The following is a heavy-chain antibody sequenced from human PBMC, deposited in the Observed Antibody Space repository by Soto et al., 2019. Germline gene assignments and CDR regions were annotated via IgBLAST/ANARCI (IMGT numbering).Heavy chain of an antibody. CDR1: GYSFTSHW. Sequence: PGESLKISCKGSGYSFTSHWIGWVRQMPGKGLEWMGIIYPGDSDTRYSPSFQGQVTISADKSISTAYLQWSSLKASDTAMYYCARTNILTGYSPNWFDPWGQGTLVTVSS. V-gene: IGHV5-51*01. J-gene: IGHJ5*02. CDR2: IYPGDSDT. CDR3: ARTNILTGYSPNWFDP. D-gene: IGHD3-9*01.